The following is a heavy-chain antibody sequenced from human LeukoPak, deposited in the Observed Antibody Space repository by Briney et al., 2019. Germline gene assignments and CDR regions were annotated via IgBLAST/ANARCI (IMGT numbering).Heavy chain of an antibody. V-gene: IGHV1-8*01. J-gene: IGHJ6*02. Sequence: ASVKVSCKASGYTFTIFDINWVRQAPGQGLEWVGWMNPKTGDTVYAQNFQGRVTMTRDTSIGTAYMELNSLRSEDTAVYYRAKGAIFGVTIRGYGMDVWGQGTSVTVSS. CDR1: GYTFTIFD. D-gene: IGHD3-3*01. CDR3: AKGAIFGVTIRGYGMDV. CDR2: MNPKTGDT.